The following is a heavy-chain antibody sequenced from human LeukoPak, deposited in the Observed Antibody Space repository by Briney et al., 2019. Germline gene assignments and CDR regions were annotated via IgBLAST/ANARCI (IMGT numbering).Heavy chain of an antibody. D-gene: IGHD6-6*01. Sequence: ASVKVSCTASGYTFTGYYMHWVRQAPGQGLEWMGWINPNSGGTNYAQKFQGRVTMTRDTSISTAYMELSRLRSDDTAVYYCARERAARPQWYFDLWGRGTLVTVSS. CDR3: ARERAARPQWYFDL. CDR2: INPNSGGT. J-gene: IGHJ2*01. CDR1: GYTFTGYY. V-gene: IGHV1-2*02.